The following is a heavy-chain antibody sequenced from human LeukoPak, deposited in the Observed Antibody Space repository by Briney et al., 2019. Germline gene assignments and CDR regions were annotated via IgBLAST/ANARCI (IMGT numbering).Heavy chain of an antibody. CDR3: ARGMATIDY. D-gene: IGHD5-24*01. CDR2: IYHSGST. Sequence: SETLSLTCAVSGYSISSGYYWGWIRQPPGKGLEWIGSIYHSGSTNYNPSLKSRVTMSVDTSKNQFSLKLSSVTAADTAVYYCARGMATIDYWGQGTLVTVSS. V-gene: IGHV4-38-2*01. CDR1: GYSISSGYY. J-gene: IGHJ4*02.